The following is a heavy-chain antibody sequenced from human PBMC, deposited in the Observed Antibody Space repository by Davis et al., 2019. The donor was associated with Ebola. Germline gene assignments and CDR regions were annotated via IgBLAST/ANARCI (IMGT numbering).Heavy chain of an antibody. CDR2: IYYSGST. CDR3: ARAISHDYVWGSYRTHFDY. D-gene: IGHD3-16*02. J-gene: IGHJ4*02. Sequence: SETLSLTCTVSGGSISSYYWSWIRQPPGKGLEWIGYIYYSGSTNYNPSLKSRVTISVDTSKNQFSLKLSSVTAADTAVYYCARAISHDYVWGSYRTHFDYWGQGTLVTVSS. CDR1: GGSISSYY. V-gene: IGHV4-59*01.